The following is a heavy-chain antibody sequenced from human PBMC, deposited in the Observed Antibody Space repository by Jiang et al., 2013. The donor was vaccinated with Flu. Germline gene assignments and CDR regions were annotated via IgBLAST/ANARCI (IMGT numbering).Heavy chain of an antibody. V-gene: IGHV1-46*03. Sequence: SYAXKFQGRVTMTRDTSTSTVYMELGSLRSEDTAVYYCARDKYSSSWYEGDYWGQGTLVTVSS. J-gene: IGHJ4*02. CDR3: ARDKYSSSWYEGDY. D-gene: IGHD6-13*01.